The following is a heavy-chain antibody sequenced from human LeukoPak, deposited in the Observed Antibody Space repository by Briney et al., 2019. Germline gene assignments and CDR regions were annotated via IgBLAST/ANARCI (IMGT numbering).Heavy chain of an antibody. CDR2: IYYSGST. CDR3: TASSYSGGYYYYCYMDV. D-gene: IGHD2-21*01. J-gene: IGHJ6*03. CDR1: GGSISSYY. Sequence: SETLSLTCTVSGGSISSYYWSWIRQPPGKGLEWIGYIYYSGSTNYNPSLKSRVTISVDTSKNQFSLKLSSVTAAATAVYYCTASSYSGGYYYYCYMDVWGKGTTVTVSS. V-gene: IGHV4-59*01.